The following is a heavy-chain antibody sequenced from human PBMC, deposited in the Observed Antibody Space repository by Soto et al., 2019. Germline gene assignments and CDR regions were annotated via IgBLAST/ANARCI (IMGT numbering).Heavy chain of an antibody. CDR2: MNLDTDGT. V-gene: IGHV1-2*06. Sequence: ASVKVSCKASGYRFTAYYIHWVRQAPGQGLEWMGRMNLDTDGTTYAQKFQGRVTMTRDTSISTAYMEVSSVKSDDTAMYFCARDGNFAFRGYSFAFDFWGQGTLVTVSS. CDR3: ARDGNFAFRGYSFAFDF. CDR1: GYRFTAYY. J-gene: IGHJ4*02. D-gene: IGHD5-18*01.